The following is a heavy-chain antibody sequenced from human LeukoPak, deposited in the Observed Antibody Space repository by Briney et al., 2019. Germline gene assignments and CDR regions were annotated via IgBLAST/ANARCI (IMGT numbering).Heavy chain of an antibody. Sequence: GGSLRLSCAASGFTFSSYDMHWVRQATGKGLEWVSAIGTAGDTYYPGSVKGRFTISRENAKNSLYLQMNSLRAGDTAVYYCASRDCTNGVCPQHYYHYYMDVWGKGTTVTVSS. CDR2: IGTAGDT. D-gene: IGHD2-8*01. CDR1: GFTFSSYD. J-gene: IGHJ6*03. V-gene: IGHV3-13*01. CDR3: ASRDCTNGVCPQHYYHYYMDV.